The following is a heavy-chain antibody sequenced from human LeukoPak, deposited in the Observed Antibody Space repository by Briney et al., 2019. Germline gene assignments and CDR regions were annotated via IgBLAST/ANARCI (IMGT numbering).Heavy chain of an antibody. CDR2: INHSGST. CDR1: GGSFSGYY. V-gene: IGHV4-34*01. Sequence: SETLSLTCAVYGGSFSGYYWSWIRQPPGKGLEWIGEINHSGSTNYNPSLKSRVTISVDTSKDQFSLKLSSVTAADTAVYYCARGILYYYDSSGYYQKPKYYFDYWGQGTLVTVSS. J-gene: IGHJ4*02. D-gene: IGHD3-22*01. CDR3: ARGILYYYDSSGYYQKPKYYFDY.